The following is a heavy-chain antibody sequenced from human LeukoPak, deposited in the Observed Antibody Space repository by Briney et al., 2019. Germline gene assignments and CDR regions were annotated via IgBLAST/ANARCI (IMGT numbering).Heavy chain of an antibody. J-gene: IGHJ4*02. CDR2: IKSTTVDGTP. CDR3: TTGPGNSGY. Sequence: GGSQRPFCPVSGLTFSNAWMSWVRQAPGKGLEWVGRIKSTTVDGTPEYAAPVKGRFTISRDDSKNTVYLQMNSLKTEDTAVYYCTTGPGNSGYWGQGPLVSVSS. CDR1: GLTFSNAW. V-gene: IGHV3-15*01. D-gene: IGHD4-23*01.